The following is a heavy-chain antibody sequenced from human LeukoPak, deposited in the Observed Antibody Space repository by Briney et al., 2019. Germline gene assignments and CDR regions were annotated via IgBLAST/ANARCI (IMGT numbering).Heavy chain of an antibody. CDR1: GFTFSSHA. Sequence: GASMKLYCAASGFTFSSHAMSWVSQAPGKGPDSHSATSGSGGSTYYADSVKGRFTISRDNSKNTLYLQMNSLRAEGTAVYYCAKEVSVSRWLLLGDYFDYWGQGTLVAVSS. J-gene: IGHJ4*02. CDR3: AKEVSVSRWLLLGDYFDY. D-gene: IGHD2-15*01. V-gene: IGHV3-23*01. CDR2: TSGSGGST.